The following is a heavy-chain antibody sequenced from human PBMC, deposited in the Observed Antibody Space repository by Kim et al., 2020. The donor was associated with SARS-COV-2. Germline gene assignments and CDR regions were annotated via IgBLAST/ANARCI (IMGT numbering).Heavy chain of an antibody. CDR2: ITDSEST. CDR3: ARARVGVVPAPVLGLGPFYEYFILDV. V-gene: IGHV4-34*01. J-gene: IGHJ6*02. CDR1: GGSFSGHS. Sequence: SETLSLTCTVYGGSFSGHSYSWVRQPPGPGLEWIGVITDSESTKYNPSLTRRLTVSLDVSKSKFSLKLTSVTAADTGLYYCARARVGVVPAPVLGLGPFYEYFILDVWGHGTTVTVSS. D-gene: IGHD2-2*02.